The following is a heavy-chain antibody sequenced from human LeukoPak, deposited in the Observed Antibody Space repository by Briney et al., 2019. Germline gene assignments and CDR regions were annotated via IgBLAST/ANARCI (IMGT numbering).Heavy chain of an antibody. Sequence: GGSLRLSCVASGFSLSDYYMSWIRQAPGKGLEWVSYIGSTIYYADSVKGRFTISRDNAKNSLYLQMSSLRAEDTAVYYCARDRGIVGTTGYYYMDVWGKGTTVTVSS. D-gene: IGHD1-26*01. CDR1: GFSLSDYY. V-gene: IGHV3-11*04. CDR2: IGSTI. J-gene: IGHJ6*03. CDR3: ARDRGIVGTTGYYYMDV.